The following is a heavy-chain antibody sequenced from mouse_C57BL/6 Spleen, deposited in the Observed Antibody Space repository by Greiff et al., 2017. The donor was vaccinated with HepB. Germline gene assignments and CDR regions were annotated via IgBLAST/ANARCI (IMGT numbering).Heavy chain of an antibody. Sequence: VQLKQSGPELVKPGASVKMSCKASGYTFTDYNMHWVKQSHGKSLEWIGYINPNNGGTSYNQKFKGKATLTVNKSSSTAYMELRSLTSEDSAVYYCAIYYDYGGDYWGQGTTLTVSS. CDR1: GYTFTDYN. V-gene: IGHV1-22*01. J-gene: IGHJ2*01. CDR2: INPNNGGT. CDR3: AIYYDYGGDY. D-gene: IGHD2-4*01.